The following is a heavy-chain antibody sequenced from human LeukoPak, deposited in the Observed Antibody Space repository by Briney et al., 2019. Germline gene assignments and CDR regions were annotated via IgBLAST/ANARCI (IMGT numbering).Heavy chain of an antibody. D-gene: IGHD4-23*01. CDR3: ARGHYGGNRYFDL. Sequence: ASVKVSCKASGYTFIRYEINWVRQAPGQGLEWVGWIHPNSGKTGYAQKFQGRVTMTRDTYTETAFMELRSLKFDDTAIFYCARGHYGGNRYFDLWGQGTLVTVSS. CDR2: IHPNSGKT. V-gene: IGHV1-8*01. CDR1: GYTFIRYE. J-gene: IGHJ4*02.